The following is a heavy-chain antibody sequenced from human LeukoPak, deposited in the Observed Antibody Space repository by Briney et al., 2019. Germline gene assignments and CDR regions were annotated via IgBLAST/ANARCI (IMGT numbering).Heavy chain of an antibody. D-gene: IGHD5-24*01. Sequence: GGSLRLSCAASGFTFSSYGMSWVRQAPGKGLEWVSAISGSGGSTYYADSVKGRFTISRDNSKNTLYLQMNSLRAEDTAVYYCARRSRDGWYFDYWGQGTLVTVSS. J-gene: IGHJ4*02. CDR1: GFTFSSYG. CDR2: ISGSGGST. CDR3: ARRSRDGWYFDY. V-gene: IGHV3-23*01.